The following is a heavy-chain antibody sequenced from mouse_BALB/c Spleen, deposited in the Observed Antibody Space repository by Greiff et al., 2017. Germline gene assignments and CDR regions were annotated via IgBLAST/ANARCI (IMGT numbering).Heavy chain of an antibody. D-gene: IGHD1-1*01. V-gene: IGHV2-9*02. CDR2: IWAGGST. Sequence: VHLVESGPGLVAPSQSLSITCTVSGFSLTSYGVHWVRQPPGKGLEWLGVIWAGGSTNYNSALMSRLSISKDNSKSQVFLKMNSLQTDDTAMYYCARTRVAIDAMDYWGQGTSVTVSS. J-gene: IGHJ4*01. CDR3: ARTRVAIDAMDY. CDR1: GFSLTSYG.